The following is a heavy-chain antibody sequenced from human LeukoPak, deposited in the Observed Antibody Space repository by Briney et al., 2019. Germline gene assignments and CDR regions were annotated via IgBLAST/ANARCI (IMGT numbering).Heavy chain of an antibody. CDR2: ISASGGST. J-gene: IGHJ6*02. V-gene: IGHV3-23*01. Sequence: GGSLRLSCAASGFTFSNYAMTWVRQAPGKGLEWVSGISASGGSTSYAGSVKGRFTISRDNSKNTLYLQMNSQRAEDTAVYYCARDWFYYYGMDVWGQGTTVTVSS. CDR3: ARDWFYYYGMDV. CDR1: GFTFSNYA. D-gene: IGHD3-10*01.